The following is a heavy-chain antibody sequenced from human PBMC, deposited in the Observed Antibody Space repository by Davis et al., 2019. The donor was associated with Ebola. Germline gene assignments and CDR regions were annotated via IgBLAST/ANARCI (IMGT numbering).Heavy chain of an antibody. V-gene: IGHV3-23*01. CDR3: AKERARTVTPNTYGMDV. J-gene: IGHJ6*02. CDR2: ISGSGGST. Sequence: GESLKISCAASGFTFSSYAMSWVRQAPGKGLEWVSAISGSGGSTYYADSVKGRFTISRDNSKNTLYLQMNSLRAEDTAVYYCAKERARTVTPNTYGMDVWGQGTTVTVSS. D-gene: IGHD4-11*01. CDR1: GFTFSSYA.